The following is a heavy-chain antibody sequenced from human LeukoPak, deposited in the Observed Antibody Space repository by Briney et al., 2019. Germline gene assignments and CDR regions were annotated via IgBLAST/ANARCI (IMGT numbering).Heavy chain of an antibody. V-gene: IGHV1-2*02. CDR2: ISPTSGTT. D-gene: IGHD3/OR15-3a*01. CDR1: GYSFTDHY. Sequence: ASVKVSCKASGYSFTDHYLHWVRQAPGQGLEWMGWISPTSGTTNYAQRFQNRVTMTRDTSLTTAYMELSRLTSDDTAVYYCARVKGLVPRQYYFAYWGQGSLVTVSS. J-gene: IGHJ4*02. CDR3: ARVKGLVPRQYYFAY.